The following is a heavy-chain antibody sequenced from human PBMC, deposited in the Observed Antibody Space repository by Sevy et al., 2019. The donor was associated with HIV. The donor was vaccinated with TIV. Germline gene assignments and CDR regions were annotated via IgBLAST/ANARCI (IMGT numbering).Heavy chain of an antibody. D-gene: IGHD4-17*01. CDR1: AGSISSSYY. CDR2: FYYSGSI. V-gene: IGHV4-31*03. CDR3: ARNDYSDYYFDY. J-gene: IGHJ4*02. Sequence: SETLSLTCTVSAGSISSSYYWSWIRLLPGKGLEWIGYFYYSGSIYYNPSLKSRVTIFIDTSKSQFSLKLSSVTAADTAVYYCARNDYSDYYFDYWGQGTLVTVSS.